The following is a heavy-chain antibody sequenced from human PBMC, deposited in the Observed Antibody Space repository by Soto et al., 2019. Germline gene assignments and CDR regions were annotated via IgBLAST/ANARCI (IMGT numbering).Heavy chain of an antibody. CDR2: IWYDGSNK. CDR3: ARDLFPYYFDY. D-gene: IGHD2-21*01. J-gene: IGHJ4*02. CDR1: GFTFSSYG. Sequence: GGSLRLSCAASGFTFSSYGMHWVRQAPGKGLEWVAVIWYDGSNKYYADTVKGRFTISRDNSKNTLYLQMNSLRAEDTAVYYCARDLFPYYFDYWGQGTLVTVSS. V-gene: IGHV3-33*01.